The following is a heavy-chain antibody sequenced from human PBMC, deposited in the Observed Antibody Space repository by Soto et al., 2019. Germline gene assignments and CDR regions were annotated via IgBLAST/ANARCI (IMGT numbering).Heavy chain of an antibody. Sequence: GGSLRLSCAASGFTFSSYGMHWVRQAPGKGLEWVAVISGSGGSTYYADSVKGRFTISRDNSKNTLYLQMNSLRAEDTAVYYYAKGDYGGNWGNYYYYGMDVWGQGTTVTVSS. CDR1: GFTFSSYG. CDR2: ISGSGGST. V-gene: IGHV3-23*01. D-gene: IGHD4-17*01. CDR3: AKGDYGGNWGNYYYYGMDV. J-gene: IGHJ6*02.